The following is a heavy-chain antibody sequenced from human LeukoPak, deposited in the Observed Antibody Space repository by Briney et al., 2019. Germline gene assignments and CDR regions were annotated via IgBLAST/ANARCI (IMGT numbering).Heavy chain of an antibody. CDR1: GLTVSSSY. CDR2: IYNDGST. Sequence: PGGSLRLSCAASGLTVSSSYMSWVRQAPGKGLEWVSIIYNDGSTYYGDSMKGRFTISRDNSKNTLYLQVNSLRAEDTAMYYCARNILFAFDIWGQGTMVTVSS. CDR3: ARNILFAFDI. V-gene: IGHV3-53*01. J-gene: IGHJ3*02.